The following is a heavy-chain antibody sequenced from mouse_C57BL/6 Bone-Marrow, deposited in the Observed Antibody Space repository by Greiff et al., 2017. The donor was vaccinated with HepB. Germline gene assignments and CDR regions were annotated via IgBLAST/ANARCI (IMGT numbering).Heavy chain of an antibody. J-gene: IGHJ4*01. V-gene: IGHV1-63*01. CDR1: GYPFTHSW. CDR3: ARAAGTGAMDY. D-gene: IGHD3-3*01. CDR2: IYPGGGYT. Sequence: VQLPQSGAELVRPGTSVKMSCKASGYPFTHSWIGWAKPRPGHGLEWIGDIYPGGGYTTYNEKCKGKATLTADKSSSTAYMPFSSLTSEDSAIYYCARAAGTGAMDYWGQGTSVTVSS.